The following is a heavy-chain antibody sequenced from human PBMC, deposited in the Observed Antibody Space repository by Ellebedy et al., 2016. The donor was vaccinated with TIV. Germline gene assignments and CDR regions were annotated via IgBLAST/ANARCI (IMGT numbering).Heavy chain of an antibody. J-gene: IGHJ4*02. CDR3: TTPLGGLVTSSPYFDH. D-gene: IGHD1-1*01. V-gene: IGHV3-30*09. CDR2: ISYDSINK. CDR1: GFSIKSFA. Sequence: GESLKISCAASGFSIKSFAMHWVRQAPGKGLEWVAVISYDSINKTYSDSVKGRFAISRDNSKNTLFLEMNNLRTEDTALYYCTTPLGGLVTSSPYFDHWGQGTLVTVSS.